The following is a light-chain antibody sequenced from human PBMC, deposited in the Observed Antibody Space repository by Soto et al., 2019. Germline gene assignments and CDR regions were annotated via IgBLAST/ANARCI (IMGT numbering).Light chain of an antibody. CDR1: TGTVNSGHY. Sequence: QAVVIQEPSLTVSPGGTVTLTCTSSTGTVNSGHYPNWFQQRPGQAPKALIYSTSNKYSRTPDHFSGSLLGGKAALTLSGVQPEDEADYFCLLYFGSAELVFGGGTKLTVL. J-gene: IGLJ2*01. V-gene: IGLV7-43*01. CDR2: STS. CDR3: LLYFGSAELV.